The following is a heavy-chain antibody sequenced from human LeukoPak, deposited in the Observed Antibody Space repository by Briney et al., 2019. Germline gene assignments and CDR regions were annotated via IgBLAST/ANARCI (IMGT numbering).Heavy chain of an antibody. Sequence: SETLSLTCAVCGGSFSGYYWSWIRQPPGKGLEWIGEINHSGSTNYNPSLKSRVTISVDTSKNQFSLKLSSVTAADTAVYYCARASYQLLYDYYYGMDVWGQGTTVTVSS. CDR3: ARASYQLLYDYYYGMDV. V-gene: IGHV4-34*01. CDR2: INHSGST. CDR1: GGSFSGYY. D-gene: IGHD2-2*02. J-gene: IGHJ6*02.